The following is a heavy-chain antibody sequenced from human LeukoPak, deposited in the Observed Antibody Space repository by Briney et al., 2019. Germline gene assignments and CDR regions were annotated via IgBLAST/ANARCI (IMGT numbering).Heavy chain of an antibody. CDR3: ARGPPRGKYYYMDV. CDR1: GFTFGSFD. J-gene: IGHJ6*03. CDR2: IGTASDT. Sequence: GSLRLSCAASGFTFGSFDMHWVRQPTGQGLEWVSTIGTASDTYYPGSVEGRFTLSRDNAKNSLYLQMNSLTAGDTAVYNCARGPPRGKYYYMDVWGKGTTVTVSS. D-gene: IGHD1-1*01. V-gene: IGHV3-13*01.